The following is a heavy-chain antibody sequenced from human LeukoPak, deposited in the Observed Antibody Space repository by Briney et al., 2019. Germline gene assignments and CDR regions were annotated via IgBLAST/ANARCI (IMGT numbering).Heavy chain of an antibody. CDR1: GYSFTNYP. V-gene: IGHV1-2*02. D-gene: IGHD3-22*01. CDR2: MHPNSGGT. CDR3: ASLAHFDGSTYYPDF. Sequence: GASVKVSCKTSGYSFTNYPINWVRQAPGQGLEWMGWMHPNSGGTNYAQNFQGRVTMTRDTSITTAYMELSRLTSDDTAVYYCASLAHFDGSTYYPDFWGQGTLVTVSS. J-gene: IGHJ4*02.